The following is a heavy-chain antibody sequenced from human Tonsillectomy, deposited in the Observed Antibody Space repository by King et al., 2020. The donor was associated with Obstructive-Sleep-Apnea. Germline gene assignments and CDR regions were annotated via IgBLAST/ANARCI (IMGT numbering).Heavy chain of an antibody. CDR3: AKPMVYSGYDPQLYYFDY. J-gene: IGHJ4*02. CDR1: GFTFSSYG. V-gene: IGHV3-30*02. D-gene: IGHD5-12*01. CDR2: IRYDGSNK. Sequence: VQLVESGGGVVQPGRSLRLSCAASGFTFSSYGMHWVRQAPGKGLEWVAFIRYDGSNKYYADSVKGRFTISRDNSKNTLYLQMNSLRAEDTAVYYCAKPMVYSGYDPQLYYFDYWGQGTLVTVSS.